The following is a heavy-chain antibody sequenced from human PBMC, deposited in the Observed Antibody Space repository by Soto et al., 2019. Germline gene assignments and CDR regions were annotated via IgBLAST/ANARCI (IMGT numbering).Heavy chain of an antibody. CDR2: IKKKTDGGSL. J-gene: IGHJ4*02. D-gene: IGHD1-1*01. V-gene: IGHV3-15*07. CDR3: TTDYITNWQSY. CDR1: GCTFNYAW. Sequence: EVQLVESGGGLVKPGGSLTLSCAASGCTFNYAWMNWVRQAPGKGLEWVGRIKKKTDGGSLDYAAPVKGRFTISRDYSKNMLYLQITSLHTEDTGVYYCTTDYITNWQSYWGQGTLVIGSS.